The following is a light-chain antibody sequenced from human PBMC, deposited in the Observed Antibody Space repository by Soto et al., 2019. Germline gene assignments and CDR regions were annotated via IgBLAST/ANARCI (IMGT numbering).Light chain of an antibody. CDR1: QSVSSN. CDR2: GAS. Sequence: EIVMTQSPATLSVSPGERATLSCRASQSVSSNLAWYQQKPGQAPRLLIYGASTRATGIPARFSGSGSGTDFTLTISSLQPDDSETYYCQEYNSDSITFGQGTRLEIK. V-gene: IGKV3-15*01. J-gene: IGKJ5*01. CDR3: QEYNSDSIT.